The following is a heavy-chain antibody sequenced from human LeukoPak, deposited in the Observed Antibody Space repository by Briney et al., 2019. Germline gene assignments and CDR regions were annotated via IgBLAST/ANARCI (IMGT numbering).Heavy chain of an antibody. Sequence: ASVKVSCKASGYTFISYGISWVRQAPGQGLEWMGWISAYNGNTNYAQKLQGRVTMTTDTSTSTAYMELRSLRSDDTAVYYCARPGADCGSAGCYTYPYYGLDVWGQGTTVTVSS. CDR2: ISAYNGNT. CDR1: GYTFISYG. D-gene: IGHD2-2*02. CDR3: ARPGADCGSAGCYTYPYYGLDV. J-gene: IGHJ6*02. V-gene: IGHV1-18*01.